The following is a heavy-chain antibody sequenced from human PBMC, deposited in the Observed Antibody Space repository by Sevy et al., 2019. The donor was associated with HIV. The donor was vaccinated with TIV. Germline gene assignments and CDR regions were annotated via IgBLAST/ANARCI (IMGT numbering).Heavy chain of an antibody. V-gene: IGHV3-21*01. D-gene: IGHD3-16*01. J-gene: IGHJ4*02. Sequence: GGSLRLSCEASGFTFTSYSMNWVRQAPGKGLERVSSISSYSYISYADSVKGRFTVSRDNAKNSLYLQMNSLRAEDMAVYYCARDGGNYFDYWGQGTLVTVSS. CDR2: ISSYSYI. CDR1: GFTFTSYS. CDR3: ARDGGNYFDY.